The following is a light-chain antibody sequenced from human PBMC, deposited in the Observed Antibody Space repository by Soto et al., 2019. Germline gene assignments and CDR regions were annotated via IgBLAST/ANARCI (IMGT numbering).Light chain of an antibody. CDR2: GAS. CDR3: QQYNNWPYT. CDR1: QSVSSN. J-gene: IGKJ2*01. Sequence: EIVMTQSPATLSVSPGERATLSCRASQSVSSNLAWYQQQPGQAPRLPIYGASTRATGIPARFSVSGSGTEFTLTISSLQSEDFAVYYCQQYNNWPYTFGQGTKLEIK. V-gene: IGKV3-15*01.